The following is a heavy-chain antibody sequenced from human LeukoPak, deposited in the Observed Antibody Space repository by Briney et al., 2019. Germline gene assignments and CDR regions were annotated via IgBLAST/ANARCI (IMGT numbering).Heavy chain of an antibody. V-gene: IGHV3-23*01. Sequence: RGSLILSCTASGFTCSSYSMSWVRQAPGKGLEWVSAISGSGGSTYYADSVKGRFTISRDNSKNTLYLQMNSLRAEDTAVYYCAKVVGRYGDPRFDYWGQGTLVTVSS. CDR1: GFTCSSYS. CDR3: AKVVGRYGDPRFDY. CDR2: ISGSGGST. J-gene: IGHJ4*02. D-gene: IGHD4-17*01.